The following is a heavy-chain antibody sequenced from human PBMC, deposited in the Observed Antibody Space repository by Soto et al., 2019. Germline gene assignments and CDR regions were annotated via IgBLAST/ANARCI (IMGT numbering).Heavy chain of an antibody. CDR1: GFTFSSYG. J-gene: IGHJ3*02. CDR3: ARGYSSSWAHDAFDI. CDR2: ISYDGSNK. Sequence: QVQLVESGGGVVQPGRSLRLSCAASGFTFSSYGMHWVRQAPGKGLEWVAVISYDGSNKYYADSVKGRFTISRDNSKNTLYLQMNSLRAEDTAVYYCARGYSSSWAHDAFDIWGQGTMVTVSS. D-gene: IGHD6-13*01. V-gene: IGHV3-30*03.